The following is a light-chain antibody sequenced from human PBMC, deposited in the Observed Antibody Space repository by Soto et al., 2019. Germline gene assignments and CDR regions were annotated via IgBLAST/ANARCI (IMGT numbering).Light chain of an antibody. CDR1: QSVGNTC. CDR3: QQYGSTPLT. CDR2: DAS. J-gene: IGKJ4*01. V-gene: IGKV3-20*01. Sequence: ESVLTQSPGTLSLSPGERATLSCRASQSVGNTCLAWSQQKPGQAPRFLIYDASSRATGIPHRFSGSCSGTDFTLTISRLEPDDCAVYYCQQYGSTPLTFGGGTKGEIK.